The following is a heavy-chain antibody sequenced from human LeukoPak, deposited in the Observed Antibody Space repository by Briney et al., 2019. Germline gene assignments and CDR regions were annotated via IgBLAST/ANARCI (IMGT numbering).Heavy chain of an antibody. J-gene: IGHJ3*02. V-gene: IGHV3-48*03. Sequence: GGSLRLSCAASGFTFSSYEMNWVRQAPGKGLEWVSYISSSGSTIYYADSVKGRFTISRDNAKNSLYLQMNSLRAEDTAVYYCARDRLYCSSTSCYWSAFDIWGQGTMVTVSS. CDR1: GFTFSSYE. D-gene: IGHD2-2*01. CDR3: ARDRLYCSSTSCYWSAFDI. CDR2: ISSSGSTI.